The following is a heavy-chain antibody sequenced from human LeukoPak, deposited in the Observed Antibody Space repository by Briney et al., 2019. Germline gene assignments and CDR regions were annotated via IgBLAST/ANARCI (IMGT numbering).Heavy chain of an antibody. CDR3: ARTYDYVWGSYRPYDAFDI. Sequence: GGSLRLSCAASGFTFSNAWMSWVRQAPGKGLEWVSGINWNGGSTGYADSVKGRFTISRDNAKNSLYLQMNSLRAEDTALYYCARTYDYVWGSYRPYDAFDIWGQGTMVTVSS. CDR2: INWNGGST. D-gene: IGHD3-16*02. V-gene: IGHV3-20*04. CDR1: GFTFSNAW. J-gene: IGHJ3*02.